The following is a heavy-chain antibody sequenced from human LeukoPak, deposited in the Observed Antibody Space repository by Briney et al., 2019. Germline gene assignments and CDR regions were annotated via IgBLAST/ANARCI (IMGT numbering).Heavy chain of an antibody. Sequence: SETLSLTCAVYGGSFSGYYWSWIRQPPGKGLEWIGEINHSGSTNYNPSLKSRVTISVDTSKNQFSLKLSSVTAADTAVYYCAQIVVVTDSRGYWGQGTLVTVSS. CDR3: AQIVVVTDSRGY. CDR2: INHSGST. J-gene: IGHJ4*02. D-gene: IGHD3-22*01. V-gene: IGHV4-34*01. CDR1: GGSFSGYY.